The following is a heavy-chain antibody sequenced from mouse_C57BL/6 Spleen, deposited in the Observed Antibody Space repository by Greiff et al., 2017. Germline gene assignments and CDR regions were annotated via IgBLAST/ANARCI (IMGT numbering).Heavy chain of an antibody. CDR2: IHPNSGST. D-gene: IGHD1-1*01. J-gene: IGHJ2*01. V-gene: IGHV1-64*01. CDR1: GYTFTSYW. Sequence: VKLQQPGAELVKPGASVKLSCKASGYTFTSYWMHWVKQRPGQGLEWIGMIHPNSGSTNYNEKFKSKATLTVDKSSSTAYMQLSSLTSEDSAVYYCAREDYGSSFDYWGQGTTLTVSS. CDR3: AREDYGSSFDY.